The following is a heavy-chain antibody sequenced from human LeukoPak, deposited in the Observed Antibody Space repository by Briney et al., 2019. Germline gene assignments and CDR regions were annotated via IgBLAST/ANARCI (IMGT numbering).Heavy chain of an antibody. J-gene: IGHJ4*02. CDR1: GFTFSSYW. CDR2: IYYSGST. V-gene: IGHV4-39*07. CDR3: ARVRLRDGYNYFDY. Sequence: PGGSLRLSCAASGFTFSSYWMHWIRQPPGKGLEWIGSIYYSGSTYYNPSLKSRVTISVDTSKNQFSLKLSSVTAADTAVYYCARVRLRDGYNYFDYWGQGTLVTVSS. D-gene: IGHD5-24*01.